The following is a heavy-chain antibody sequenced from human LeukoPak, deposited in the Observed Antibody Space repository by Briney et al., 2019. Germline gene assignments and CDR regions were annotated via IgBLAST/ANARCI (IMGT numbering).Heavy chain of an antibody. CDR1: GFALSGYS. D-gene: IGHD3-22*01. CDR3: ARAVYYYDRSGYPNTLDS. V-gene: IGHV3-48*02. J-gene: IGHJ4*02. Sequence: PGGSLRLSCAASGFALSGYSMTWVSQAAGKGLEWVSYISGGSSAIYYADSVKGRFTISRDNAKNSLYLQMNSLRDEDTAVYYCARAVYYYDRSGYPNTLDSWGQGTLVTVSS. CDR2: ISGGSSAI.